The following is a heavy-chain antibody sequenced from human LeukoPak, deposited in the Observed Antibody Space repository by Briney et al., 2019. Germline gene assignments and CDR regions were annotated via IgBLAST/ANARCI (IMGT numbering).Heavy chain of an antibody. CDR2: ISWNSGSI. D-gene: IGHD6-19*01. CDR1: GFTFDDYA. V-gene: IGHV3-9*01. J-gene: IGHJ4*02. CDR3: AKDIVYSSGFHFDY. Sequence: GRSLRLSCAASGFTFDDYAMHWVRQAPGKGLEWVSGISWNSGSIGYADSVRGRFTISRDNAKNSLYLQMNSLRAEDTALYYCAKDIVYSSGFHFDYWGQGTLVTVSS.